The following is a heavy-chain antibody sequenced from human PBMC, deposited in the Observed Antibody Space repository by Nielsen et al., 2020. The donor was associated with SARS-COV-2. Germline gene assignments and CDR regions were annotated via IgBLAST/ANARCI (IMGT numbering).Heavy chain of an antibody. V-gene: IGHV1-46*01. CDR3: ASAPIPNYYDSSGYSHPPFDY. CDR1: GYTFTSYY. CDR2: INPSGGST. D-gene: IGHD3-22*01. Sequence: ASVQVSCKASGYTFTSYYMHWVRQAPGQGLEWMGIINPSGGSTSYAQKFQGRVTMTRDTSTSTVYMELSSLRSEDTAVYYCASAPIPNYYDSSGYSHPPFDYWGQGTLVTVSS. J-gene: IGHJ4*02.